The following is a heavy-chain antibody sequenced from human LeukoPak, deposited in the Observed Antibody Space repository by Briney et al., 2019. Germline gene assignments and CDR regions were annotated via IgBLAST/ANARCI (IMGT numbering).Heavy chain of an antibody. D-gene: IGHD3-22*01. J-gene: IGHJ3*02. CDR3: AKDGGDDSSGYDAFDI. CDR2: ISGSGGST. V-gene: IGHV3-23*01. Sequence: GGSLRLSCAASGFTFSSYAMRWVRQAPGKGLEWVSAISGSGGSTYYADSVKGRFTISRDNSKNTLYLQMNSLRAEDTAVYYCAKDGGDDSSGYDAFDIWGQGTMVTVSS. CDR1: GFTFSSYA.